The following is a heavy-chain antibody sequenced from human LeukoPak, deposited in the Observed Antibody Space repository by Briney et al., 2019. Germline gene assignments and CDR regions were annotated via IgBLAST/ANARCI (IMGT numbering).Heavy chain of an antibody. D-gene: IGHD3-10*01. V-gene: IGHV4-39*07. CDR3: ARHYLRFRVWGSGSYYNNGYYFDY. Sequence: SETLSLTCTVSDGSISSSTYYWSWIRQPPGKGLEWIGEINHSGSTNYNPSLKSRVTISVDTSKNQFSLKLSSVTAADTAVYYCARHYLRFRVWGSGSYYNNGYYFDYWGQGTLVTVSS. CDR1: DGSISSSTYY. CDR2: INHSGST. J-gene: IGHJ4*02.